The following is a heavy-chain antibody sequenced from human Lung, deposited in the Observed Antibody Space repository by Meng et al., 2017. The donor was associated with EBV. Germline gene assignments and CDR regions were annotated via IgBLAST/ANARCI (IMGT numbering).Heavy chain of an antibody. Sequence: EVKNPAAPVMVSCQASCYHFTSYAMNWVRHAPGQGLEWLGWINTNTGNPTYAQGFTGRFVFSLDTSVSTAYLQISSLRAEDTAVYYCARDKIAVAGITGDYWGQGTLVTVSS. J-gene: IGHJ4*02. CDR2: INTNTGNP. CDR1: CYHFTSYA. V-gene: IGHV7-4-1*02. D-gene: IGHD6-19*01. CDR3: ARDKIAVAGITGDY.